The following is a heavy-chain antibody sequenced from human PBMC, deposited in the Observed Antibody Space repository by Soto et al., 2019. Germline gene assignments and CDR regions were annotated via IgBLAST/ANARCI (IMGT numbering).Heavy chain of an antibody. CDR1: GYTFISYA. D-gene: IGHD1-1*01. J-gene: IGHJ4*02. CDR2: INPGNGDT. CDR3: ASRPGLEEWVGPDY. Sequence: ASVKVSCKASGYTFISYAVNWVRQAPGQGLEWMGWINPGNGDTRYSEDFQNRVTITRDTSATTVYMELSRLTSEDTAVYYCASRPGLEEWVGPDYWGQGTLVTVSS. V-gene: IGHV1-3*01.